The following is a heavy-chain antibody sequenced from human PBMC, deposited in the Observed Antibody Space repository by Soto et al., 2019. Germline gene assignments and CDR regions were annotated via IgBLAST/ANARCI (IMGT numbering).Heavy chain of an antibody. Sequence: SETLSLTCAVYGGSFSGYYWSWIRQPPGKGLEWIGEINHSGSTNYNPSLKSRVTISVDTSKNQFSLKLSSVTAADTAVYDCAREEGSPKHFDYWGQGTLVTVSS. CDR1: GGSFSGYY. CDR2: INHSGST. J-gene: IGHJ4*02. CDR3: AREEGSPKHFDY. D-gene: IGHD6-13*01. V-gene: IGHV4-34*01.